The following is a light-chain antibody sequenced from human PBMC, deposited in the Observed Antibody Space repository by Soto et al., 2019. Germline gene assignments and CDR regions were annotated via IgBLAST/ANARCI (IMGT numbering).Light chain of an antibody. CDR2: WAS. Sequence: DIVMTQSPASLAVSLGERATINCKSSQSVLYSSNNKNYLAWYQQKPGQPPKLLIYWASTRESGVPDRFSGSGSGTDFTLTISSLQAEDVAVYYCQQYYSTPPTFGHGTKLEIK. J-gene: IGKJ2*01. V-gene: IGKV4-1*01. CDR1: QSVLYSSNNKNY. CDR3: QQYYSTPPT.